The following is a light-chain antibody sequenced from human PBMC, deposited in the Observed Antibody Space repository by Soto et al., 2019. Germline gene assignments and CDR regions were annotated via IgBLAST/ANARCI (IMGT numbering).Light chain of an antibody. CDR2: GNS. CDR1: SSNIGAGYD. V-gene: IGLV1-40*01. J-gene: IGLJ1*01. CDR3: QSYDSSLSGWV. Sequence: LTQPPSVSGAPGQRVTISCTGSSSNIGAGYDVHWYQQLPGTAPKLLIYGNSNRPSGVPDRFSGSKSDISASLAITGLQAEDEADYYCQSYDSSLSGWVFGTGTKVTVL.